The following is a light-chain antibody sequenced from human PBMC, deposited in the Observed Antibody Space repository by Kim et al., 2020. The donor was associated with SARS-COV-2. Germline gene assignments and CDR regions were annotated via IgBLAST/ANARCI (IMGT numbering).Light chain of an antibody. J-gene: IGLJ3*02. CDR3: SSYASSITWV. Sequence: GQWITISRMGSGRDVRGYNYVAWYQQHPGKAPKLMIYDVKKRPSGISNRFSGSKSGNTASLTISGLQAEDEADYYCSSYASSITWVFGGGTQLTVL. CDR2: DVK. CDR1: GRDVRGYNY. V-gene: IGLV2-14*03.